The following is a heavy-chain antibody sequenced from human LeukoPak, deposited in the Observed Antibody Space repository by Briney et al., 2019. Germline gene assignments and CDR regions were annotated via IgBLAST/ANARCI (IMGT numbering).Heavy chain of an antibody. Sequence: PGGSLRLSCAASGFTFSSYAMHWVRQAPGKGLEWVAVISYDGSNKYYADSVKGRFTISRDNSKNTLYLQMNGLRAEDTAVYYCARSGGRITILGGGFDYWGQGTLVTVSS. J-gene: IGHJ4*02. V-gene: IGHV3-30-3*01. D-gene: IGHD3-3*01. CDR3: ARSGGRITILGGGFDY. CDR2: ISYDGSNK. CDR1: GFTFSSYA.